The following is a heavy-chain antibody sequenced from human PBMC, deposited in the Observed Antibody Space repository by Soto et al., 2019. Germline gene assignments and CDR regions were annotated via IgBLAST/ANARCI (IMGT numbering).Heavy chain of an antibody. CDR2: IIPTFGTP. CDR3: ARVAYGDYGVDV. V-gene: IGHV1-69*01. Sequence: QVQLVQSGAEVKKPGSSVKVSCKASGDTFSRYAISWVRQAPGQGLEWMGGIIPTFGTPNYAQKFQGRVTILADESTSTVYMEVSSLTSEDTAMYYCARVAYGDYGVDVWGQGTTVTVSS. J-gene: IGHJ6*02. D-gene: IGHD4-17*01. CDR1: GDTFSRYA.